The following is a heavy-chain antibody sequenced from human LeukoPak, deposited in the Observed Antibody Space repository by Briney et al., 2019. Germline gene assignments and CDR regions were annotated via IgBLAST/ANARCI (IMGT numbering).Heavy chain of an antibody. CDR2: ISHDGSNK. V-gene: IGHV3-30*03. D-gene: IGHD5-24*01. CDR1: GFTFSSYG. J-gene: IGHJ4*02. Sequence: GGSLRLSCAASGFTFSSYGMHWVRQAPGKGLEWVAVISHDGSNKYYADSVKGRFTISRENAKNSLYLQMNSLRAEDTAVYYCARGENNYFFDYWGQGTLVTVSS. CDR3: ARGENNYFFDY.